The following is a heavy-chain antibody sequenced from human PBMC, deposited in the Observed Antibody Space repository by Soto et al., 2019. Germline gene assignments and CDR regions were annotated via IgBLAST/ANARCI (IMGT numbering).Heavy chain of an antibody. J-gene: IGHJ6*03. V-gene: IGHV3-13*01. Sequence: GGSLRLCCAASGFTLSTYDMHWVRQATGKGLEWVAALSYAGDTYYPGSVKGRFTVSRESAKNSLYLQMNSLTAGDTAVYYCAKGPHSASGHYYMAVWGKGTTVTVSS. CDR3: AKGPHSASGHYYMAV. D-gene: IGHD6-25*01. CDR2: LSYAGDT. CDR1: GFTLSTYD.